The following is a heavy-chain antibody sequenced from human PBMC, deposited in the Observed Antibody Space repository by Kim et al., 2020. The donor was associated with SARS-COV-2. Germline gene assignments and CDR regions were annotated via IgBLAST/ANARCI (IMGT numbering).Heavy chain of an antibody. CDR2: IYYSGST. V-gene: IGHV4-59*13. D-gene: IGHD3-10*01. Sequence: SETLSLTCTVSGGSLSSYYWSWIRQPPGKGLDWIGYIYYSGSTNYNPSLKSRVTISVDTSKNQFSLKLSSVTAADTAVYYCARVTMVATLGKYYYYYGMDVWGQGTTVTVSS. CDR1: GGSLSSYY. J-gene: IGHJ6*02. CDR3: ARVTMVATLGKYYYYYGMDV.